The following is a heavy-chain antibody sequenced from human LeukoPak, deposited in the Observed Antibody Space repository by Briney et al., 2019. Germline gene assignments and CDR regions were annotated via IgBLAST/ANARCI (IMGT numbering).Heavy chain of an antibody. J-gene: IGHJ4*02. Sequence: SVKVSCKASGGTFSSYTISWVRQAPGQGLEWMGRISPILGIANYAQKFQGRVTITADKSTSTAYMEVSSLRSEDTAVYYCARGRTGTTWGFDYWGQGTLVTVSS. CDR1: GGTFSSYT. V-gene: IGHV1-69*02. CDR2: ISPILGIA. CDR3: ARGRTGTTWGFDY. D-gene: IGHD1-7*01.